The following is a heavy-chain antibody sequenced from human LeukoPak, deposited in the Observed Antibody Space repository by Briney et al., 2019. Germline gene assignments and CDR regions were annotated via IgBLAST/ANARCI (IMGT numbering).Heavy chain of an antibody. J-gene: IGHJ6*03. CDR3: VRTATPYTLTTPTHYYYMDV. D-gene: IGHD4-17*01. CDR1: GFTFSDYD. V-gene: IGHV3-23*01. CDR2: VSSTYGCGII. Sequence: GGSLRLSCAASGFTFSDYDMNWFRQAPGKGLEWVSLVSSTYGCGIIEYADSVKGRFTVSRDDSKNTLFLQMTSLGGEDAATYHCVRTATPYTLTTPTHYYYMDVWGKGSTVIVSS.